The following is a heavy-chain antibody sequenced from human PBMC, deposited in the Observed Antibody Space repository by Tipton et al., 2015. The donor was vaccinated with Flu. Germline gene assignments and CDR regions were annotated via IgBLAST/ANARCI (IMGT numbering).Heavy chain of an antibody. CDR1: GGSISSGGYY. J-gene: IGHJ3*02. Sequence: TLSLTCTVPGGSISSGGYYWSWIRQHPGKGLEWIGYIYYSGSTYYNPSLKSRVTISVDTSKNQFSLKLSSVTAADTAVYYCARDPVVGATPGAFDIWGQGTMVTVSS. CDR2: IYYSGST. V-gene: IGHV4-31*03. CDR3: ARDPVVGATPGAFDI. D-gene: IGHD1-26*01.